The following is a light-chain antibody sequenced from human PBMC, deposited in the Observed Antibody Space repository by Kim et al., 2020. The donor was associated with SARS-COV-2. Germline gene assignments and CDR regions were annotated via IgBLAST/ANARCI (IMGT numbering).Light chain of an antibody. Sequence: SSELTQDPAVSVALGQTVRITCQGDSLRSYYASWYQQKPGQAPVLVIYGKNNRPSGIPDRFSGSSSGNTASLTITGAQAEDEADYYCNSRDSSGKDVVFGGGTKRTVL. CDR2: GKN. CDR1: SLRSYY. V-gene: IGLV3-19*01. J-gene: IGLJ2*01. CDR3: NSRDSSGKDVV.